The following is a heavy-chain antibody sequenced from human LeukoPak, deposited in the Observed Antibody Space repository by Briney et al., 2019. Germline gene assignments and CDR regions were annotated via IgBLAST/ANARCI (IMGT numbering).Heavy chain of an antibody. Sequence: SGTLSLTCAVSGGSISSSNWWSWVRQPPGKGLEWIGEIYHSGSTNYNPSLKSRVTISVDTSKNQFSLKLSSVTAADTAVYYCAREISGWRDYYYYYYMDVWGKGTTVTVSS. J-gene: IGHJ6*03. V-gene: IGHV4-4*02. CDR2: IYHSGST. CDR1: GGSISSSNW. D-gene: IGHD6-19*01. CDR3: AREISGWRDYYYYYYMDV.